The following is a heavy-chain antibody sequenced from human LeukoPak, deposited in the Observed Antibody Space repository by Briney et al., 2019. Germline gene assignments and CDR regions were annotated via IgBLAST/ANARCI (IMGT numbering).Heavy chain of an antibody. CDR3: ASGPYGDAFDI. V-gene: IGHV4-34*01. Sequence: TSETLSLTCTVSGGSISSYYWSWIRQPPGKGLEWIGEINHSGSTNYNPSLKSRVTISVDTSKNQFSLKLSSVTAADTAVYYCASGPYGDAFDIWGQGTMVTVSS. J-gene: IGHJ3*02. CDR2: INHSGST. CDR1: GGSISSYY. D-gene: IGHD3-10*01.